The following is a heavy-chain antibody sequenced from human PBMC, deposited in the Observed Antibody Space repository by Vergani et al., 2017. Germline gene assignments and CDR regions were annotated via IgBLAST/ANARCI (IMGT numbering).Heavy chain of an antibody. CDR3: ARVRHLLLYYGMDV. Sequence: EVQLVESGGGLVQPGGSLRLSCAASGFTFSSYAMHWVRQAPGKGLEYVSAISSNGGSTYYANSVKGRFTISRDNSKNTLYLQMGSLRAEDMAVYYCARVRHLLLYYGMDVWGQGTTVTVSS. CDR1: GFTFSSYA. J-gene: IGHJ6*02. D-gene: IGHD1-26*01. CDR2: ISSNGGST. V-gene: IGHV3-64*01.